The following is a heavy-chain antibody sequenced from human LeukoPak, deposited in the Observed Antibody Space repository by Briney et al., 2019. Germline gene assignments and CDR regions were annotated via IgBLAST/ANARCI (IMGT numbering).Heavy chain of an antibody. CDR2: INHSGST. D-gene: IGHD6-13*01. CDR1: GGSFSGYY. J-gene: IGHJ5*02. CDR3: ARGLFSSSP. Sequence: SETLSLTCAVYGGSFSGYYWSWIRQPPGKGLEWIGEINHSGSTNYNPSLKSRVTISVDTSKNQFSLKLSSVTAADTAVYYCARGLFSSSPWGQGTLVTVSS. V-gene: IGHV4-34*01.